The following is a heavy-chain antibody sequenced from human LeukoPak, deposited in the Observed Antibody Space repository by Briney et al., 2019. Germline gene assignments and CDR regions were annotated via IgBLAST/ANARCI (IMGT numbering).Heavy chain of an antibody. CDR1: EFTFSSYG. Sequence: PGGSLRLSCAASEFTFSSYGKHWVRQAPGKGLEWVAFIRYDGSNKYYADSVKGRFTISRDNAKNSVYLQMNSLRAEDTAVYYCAKDRQWIQLSQEGSDYWGQGTLVTVSS. V-gene: IGHV3-30*02. CDR3: AKDRQWIQLSQEGSDY. CDR2: IRYDGSNK. J-gene: IGHJ4*02. D-gene: IGHD5-18*01.